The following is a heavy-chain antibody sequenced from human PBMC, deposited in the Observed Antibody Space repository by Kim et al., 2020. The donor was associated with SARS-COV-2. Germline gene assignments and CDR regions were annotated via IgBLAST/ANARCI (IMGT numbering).Heavy chain of an antibody. CDR1: GGSISSGGYY. D-gene: IGHD6-25*01. V-gene: IGHV4-31*03. CDR3: AREVAAAFDY. J-gene: IGHJ4*02. Sequence: SETLSLTCTVSGGSISSGGYYWSWILQHPGKGLEWIGYIYYSGSTYYNPSLKSRVTISVDTSKNQFSLKLSSVTAADTAVYYCAREVAAAFDYWGQGTLVTVSS. CDR2: IYYSGST.